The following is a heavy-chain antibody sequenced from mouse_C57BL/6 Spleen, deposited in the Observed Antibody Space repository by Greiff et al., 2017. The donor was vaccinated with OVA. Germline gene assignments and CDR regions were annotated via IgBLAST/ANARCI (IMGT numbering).Heavy chain of an antibody. J-gene: IGHJ4*01. V-gene: IGHV4-1*01. CDR1: GVDFSRYW. CDR2: INPDSSTI. CDR3: ARHDYYAMDY. Sequence: AAGGVDFSRYWMSWVRRAPGKGLEWIGEINPDSSTINYAPSLKDKFIISRDDAKNTLYLQMSKVRSEDTALYYCARHDYYAMDYWGQGTSVTVSS.